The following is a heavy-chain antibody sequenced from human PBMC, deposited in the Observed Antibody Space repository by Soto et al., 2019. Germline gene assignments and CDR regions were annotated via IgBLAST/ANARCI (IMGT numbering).Heavy chain of an antibody. CDR2: ISGSGDGT. V-gene: IGHV3-23*01. Sequence: VGSLRLSCAASGFSVSDYAMSWVRQAPGKGLEWVSSISGSGDGTYYGDSVKGRFTLSRDTSQKTLYLQMNNLRGEDTAVYFCTKSRRSVLMVYGFGGMDVWGRGATVTVSS. D-gene: IGHD2-8*01. CDR3: TKSRRSVLMVYGFGGMDV. CDR1: GFSVSDYA. J-gene: IGHJ6*02.